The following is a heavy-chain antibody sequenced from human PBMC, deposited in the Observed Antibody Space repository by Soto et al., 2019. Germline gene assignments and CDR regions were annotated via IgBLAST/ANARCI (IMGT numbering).Heavy chain of an antibody. V-gene: IGHV3-30*04. Sequence: QVQLVESGGGVVQPGGSLRLSCVASGFTFSNYAHHWVRQAPGKGLEWVAFISYDGRNKCNADSVKGRFTISRDNSKNTLYLQINSLRPEDTALYYCAREANDFDIWGQGTMVTVSS. CDR2: ISYDGRNK. J-gene: IGHJ3*02. CDR1: GFTFSNYA. CDR3: AREANDFDI.